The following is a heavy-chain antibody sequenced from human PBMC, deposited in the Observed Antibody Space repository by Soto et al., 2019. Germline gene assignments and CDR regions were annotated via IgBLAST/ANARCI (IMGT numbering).Heavy chain of an antibody. D-gene: IGHD3-3*02. CDR2: IWHDGTFT. Sequence: QVQLVESGGGVVQSGRSPRLSCAASGFTFSSFDMHWVRQAPGKGLEWVALIWHDGTFTHYADSVKGRFTISRDNSKNMLSLQMNSRRADDTAVYYCARDRHFRGGPDDIWGQGTMVTVSS. CDR1: GFTFSSFD. J-gene: IGHJ3*02. V-gene: IGHV3-33*01. CDR3: ARDRHFRGGPDDI.